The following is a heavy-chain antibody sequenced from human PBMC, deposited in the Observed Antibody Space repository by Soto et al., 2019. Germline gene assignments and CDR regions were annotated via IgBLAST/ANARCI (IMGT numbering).Heavy chain of an antibody. D-gene: IGHD6-13*01. Sequence: SVKVSCKASGGTFSSYTISWVRQAPGQGLEWMGRIIPILGIANYAQKFQGRVTITADKSTSTAYMELSSLRSEDTAVYYCARGPLAAAGTRLYYMDVWGKGTTVTVSS. J-gene: IGHJ6*03. V-gene: IGHV1-69*02. CDR3: ARGPLAAAGTRLYYMDV. CDR1: GGTFSSYT. CDR2: IIPILGIA.